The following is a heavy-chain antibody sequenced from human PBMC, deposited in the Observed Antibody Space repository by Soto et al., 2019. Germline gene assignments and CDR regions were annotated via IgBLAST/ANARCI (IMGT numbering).Heavy chain of an antibody. J-gene: IGHJ4*02. CDR3: ARDRGSSWQAYNDD. D-gene: IGHD6-13*01. Sequence: QVQLVESGGGVVQPGRSLRLSCAASGFTFSSYAMHWVRQAPGKGLEWVAVISYDGSNKYYADSVKGRFTISRDNSKNTLYLQMNSLNAEDTAVYYCARDRGSSWQAYNDDWGQGTPVTVSS. CDR2: ISYDGSNK. V-gene: IGHV3-30-3*01. CDR1: GFTFSSYA.